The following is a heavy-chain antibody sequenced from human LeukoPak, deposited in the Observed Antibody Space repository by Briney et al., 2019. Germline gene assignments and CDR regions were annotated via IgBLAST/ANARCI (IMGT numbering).Heavy chain of an antibody. CDR1: GGTFSSCA. D-gene: IGHD6-13*01. V-gene: IGHV1-69*04. Sequence: GASVKVSCKASGGTFSSCAISWVRQAPGQGLEWMGRIIPIFGIANYAQKFQGRVTITADKSTSTAYMELSSLRSEDTAVYYCARVRIAAAGTLLYGMDVWGQGTTVTVSS. CDR2: IIPIFGIA. CDR3: ARVRIAAAGTLLYGMDV. J-gene: IGHJ6*02.